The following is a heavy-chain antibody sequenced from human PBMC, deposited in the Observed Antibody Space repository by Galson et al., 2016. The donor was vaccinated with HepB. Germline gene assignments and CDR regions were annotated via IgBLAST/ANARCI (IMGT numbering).Heavy chain of an antibody. V-gene: IGHV1-69*13. D-gene: IGHD3-22*01. CDR1: GGPFSSYA. J-gene: IGHJ4*02. CDR2: ITPIFRSA. Sequence: SVKVSRKASGGPFSSYAFSWVRQAPGQGLEWMGGITPIFRSANYPQKFQGRVTITADESTNTAYMELSSLRSEDTAVYYCARDTNYYDNTGYWGQGTLVTVSS. CDR3: ARDTNYYDNTGY.